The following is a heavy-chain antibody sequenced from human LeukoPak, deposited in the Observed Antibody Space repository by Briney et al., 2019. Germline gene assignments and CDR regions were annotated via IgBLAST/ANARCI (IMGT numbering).Heavy chain of an antibody. D-gene: IGHD2-15*01. J-gene: IGHJ4*02. Sequence: PGGSLRLSCQASGFTFTNYAMSWVRQAPGKGLEWVSSINPDGGSFFAASVKGRFTIFRDDSRSVVYLQMNTLSAEDTAVYYCARSGVATCHYWGQGILVTVSS. CDR1: GFTFTNYA. CDR3: ARSGVATCHY. CDR2: INPDGGS. V-gene: IGHV3-23*01.